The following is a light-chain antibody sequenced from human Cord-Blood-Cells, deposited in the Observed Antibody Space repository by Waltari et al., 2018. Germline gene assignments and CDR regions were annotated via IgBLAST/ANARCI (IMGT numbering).Light chain of an antibody. CDR3: QQRSNWPLT. V-gene: IGKV3-11*01. Sequence: EIVLTQSPATLSLSLGERATLSCKASQSVSSYLAWYQQKPGQAPRLLFYDASNRATGIPARFSGSGSGTDFTLTIRSLEPEDFAVYYCQQRSNWPLTFGGGTKVEIK. CDR2: DAS. J-gene: IGKJ4*01. CDR1: QSVSSY.